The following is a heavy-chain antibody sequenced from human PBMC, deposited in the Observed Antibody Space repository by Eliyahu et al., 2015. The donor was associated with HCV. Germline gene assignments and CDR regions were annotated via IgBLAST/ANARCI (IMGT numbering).Heavy chain of an antibody. J-gene: IGHJ5*02. V-gene: IGHV3-30*04. CDR1: GFXFSNYA. Sequence: QXQLVESGGGVVQPGRSLRLSCAXXGFXFSNYAMHWVRQAPGKGLEGVGVIXSDGSNKYYADPVKGRFTISRDNSKNTLDLQMNRLGPDDTAVYYCARTGARLEREWFDPWGQGTLVTVSS. CDR3: ARTGARLEREWFDP. CDR2: IXSDGSNK. D-gene: IGHD1-1*01.